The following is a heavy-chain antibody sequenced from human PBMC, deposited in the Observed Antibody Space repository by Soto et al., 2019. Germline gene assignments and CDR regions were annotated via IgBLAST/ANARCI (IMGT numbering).Heavy chain of an antibody. J-gene: IGHJ3*02. CDR1: GYTFTSYG. CDR3: ARDGAVAVRSKDAFDI. V-gene: IGHV1-18*01. D-gene: IGHD6-19*01. CDR2: ISAYNGNT. Sequence: GASVKVSFKASGYTFTSYGISWVRQAPGQGLEWMGWISAYNGNTNYAQKLQGRVTMTTDTSTSTAYMELRSLRSDDTAVYYCARDGAVAVRSKDAFDIWGQGTMVTVSS.